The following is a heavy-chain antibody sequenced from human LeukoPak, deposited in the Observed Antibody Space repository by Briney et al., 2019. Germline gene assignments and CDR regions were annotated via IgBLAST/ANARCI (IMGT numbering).Heavy chain of an antibody. V-gene: IGHV3-7*05. CDR3: ARGRGVDY. J-gene: IGHJ4*02. Sequence: GGSLRLSCAASGFTFSNFWMTWVRQAPGKGLEWVANIKQDGSEKYYVDSVKGRFTVSRDNAKNSLYLQMNSLRAEDTAIYYCARGRGVDYWGQGTLATVSS. CDR1: GFTFSNFW. CDR2: IKQDGSEK.